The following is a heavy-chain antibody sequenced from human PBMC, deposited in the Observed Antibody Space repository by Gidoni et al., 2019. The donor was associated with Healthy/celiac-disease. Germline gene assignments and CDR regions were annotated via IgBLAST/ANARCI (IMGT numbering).Heavy chain of an antibody. J-gene: IGHJ6*02. CDR3: AREFVVVVAATPRVVGYCYYYGMDV. CDR1: GGSISSGSYY. V-gene: IGHV4-61*02. D-gene: IGHD2-15*01. CDR2: IYTSGST. Sequence: QVQLQESGPGLVKPSQTLSLTCTVSGGSISSGSYYWSWIRQPAGKGLEWIGRIYTSGSTNYNPSLKSRVTISVDTSKNQFSLKLSSVTAADTAVYYCAREFVVVVAATPRVVGYCYYYGMDVWGQGTTVTVSS.